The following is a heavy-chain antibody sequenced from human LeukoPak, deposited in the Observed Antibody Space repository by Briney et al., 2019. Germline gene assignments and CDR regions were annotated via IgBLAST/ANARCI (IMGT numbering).Heavy chain of an antibody. J-gene: IGHJ4*02. CDR1: GYTFTSYY. D-gene: IGHD3-22*01. V-gene: IGHV1-46*01. CDR2: INPSGGST. Sequence: ASVKVSCKASGYTFTSYYMHWVRQAPGQGLEWMGIINPSGGSTSYAQKLQGRVTMTRDTSTSTVYMELSSLRSEDTAAYYCARDLGYYDSSGPLDYWGQGTLVTVSS. CDR3: ARDLGYYDSSGPLDY.